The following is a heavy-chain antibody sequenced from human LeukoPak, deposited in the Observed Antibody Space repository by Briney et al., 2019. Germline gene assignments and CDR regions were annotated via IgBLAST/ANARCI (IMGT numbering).Heavy chain of an antibody. D-gene: IGHD3-10*01. CDR3: AKIVTVGLWFGELLDY. J-gene: IGHJ4*02. CDR2: ISGSGGST. V-gene: IGHV3-23*01. CDR1: GFTFSSYA. Sequence: PGASLRLSCAASGFTFSSYAMSWVRQAPGKGLEWVSAISGSGGSTYYADSVKGRFTISRDDSKNTLYLQMNSLRAEDTAVYYCAKIVTVGLWFGELLDYWGQGTLVTVSS.